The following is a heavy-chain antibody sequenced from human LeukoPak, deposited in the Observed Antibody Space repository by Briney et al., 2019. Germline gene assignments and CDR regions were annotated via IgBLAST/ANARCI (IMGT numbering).Heavy chain of an antibody. CDR1: GFTFSSYE. Sequence: GGSLKLSCAASGFTFSSYEMNWVRQAPGKGLEWVSYISSSGSTIYYADSVKGRFTISRDNAKNSLYLQMNSLRAEDTAVYYCATGTGYSSGWSPYYFDYWGQGTLVTVSS. V-gene: IGHV3-48*03. CDR2: ISSSGSTI. J-gene: IGHJ4*02. D-gene: IGHD6-19*01. CDR3: ATGTGYSSGWSPYYFDY.